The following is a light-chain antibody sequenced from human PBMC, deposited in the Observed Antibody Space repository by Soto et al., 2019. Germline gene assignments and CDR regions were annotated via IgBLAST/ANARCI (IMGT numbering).Light chain of an antibody. CDR2: DNS. Sequence: SGLAQPHSMLGAPGQMVTISCTGSSSNIGAGYDVHWYQQLPGTAPKLLIYDNSNRPSGVPDRFSGSKSGTSASLAITGLQAEDEADDYCQFYDSSPSAYVFGEGLKVTV. J-gene: IGLJ1*01. CDR3: QFYDSSPSAYV. V-gene: IGLV1-40*01. CDR1: SSNIGAGYD.